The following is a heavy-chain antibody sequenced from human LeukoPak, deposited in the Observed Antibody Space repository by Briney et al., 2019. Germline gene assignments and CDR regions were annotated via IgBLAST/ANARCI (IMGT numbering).Heavy chain of an antibody. V-gene: IGHV3-48*03. CDR1: GFTFSSYE. J-gene: IGHJ4*02. Sequence: GGSLRLSCAASGFTFSSYEMNWVRQAPGKGLEGVSYISSSGSSSGRIIDYADSVKGRFTISRDNAKNSLYLQMNSLRAEDTAVYYCARGASSGWYVNYMPFDYWGQGTLVTVSS. CDR3: ARGASSGWYVNYMPFDY. D-gene: IGHD6-19*01. CDR2: ISSSGSSSGRII.